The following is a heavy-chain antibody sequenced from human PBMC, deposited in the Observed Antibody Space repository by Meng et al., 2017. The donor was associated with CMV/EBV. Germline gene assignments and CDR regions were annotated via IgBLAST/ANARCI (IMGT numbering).Heavy chain of an antibody. Sequence: CAASGFTFSNAWMSWVRQAPGKGLEWVGRIKSKTDGGTTDYAAPVKGRFTISRDDSKNTLYLQMNSLKTEDTAVYYCTAATHLNWFDPWGQGTLVRLL. CDR2: IKSKTDGGTT. CDR1: GFTFSNAW. CDR3: TAATHLNWFDP. D-gene: IGHD6-25*01. V-gene: IGHV3-15*01. J-gene: IGHJ5*02.